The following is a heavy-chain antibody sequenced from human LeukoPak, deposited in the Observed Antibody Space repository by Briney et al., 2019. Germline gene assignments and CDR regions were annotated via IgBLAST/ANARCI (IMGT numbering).Heavy chain of an antibody. V-gene: IGHV3-30*01. Sequence: PGGSLRLSCAASGFTFSSYAMHWVRQAPGKGLEWVAVISYDGSNKYYADSVKGRFTISRDNSKNTLYLQMNSLRAEDTAVYYCARDAVVVPAAINWFDPWGQGTLVTVSS. J-gene: IGHJ5*02. CDR2: ISYDGSNK. CDR3: ARDAVVVPAAINWFDP. CDR1: GFTFSSYA. D-gene: IGHD2-2*02.